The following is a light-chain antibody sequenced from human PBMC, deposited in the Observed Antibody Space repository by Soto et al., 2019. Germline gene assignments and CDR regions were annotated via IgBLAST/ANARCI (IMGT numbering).Light chain of an antibody. J-gene: IGKJ1*01. V-gene: IGKV1-5*03. CDR2: KTS. Sequence: DIQLTQSPSTLSASVGDIVTITCRASQSIGVWLTWYQRKPGKAPKFLIYKTSTLESGVPSRFSGSGSGTEFTLTISSLQPDDFATYHCQYYDNYSWTFGQGTKVEIK. CDR1: QSIGVW. CDR3: QYYDNYSWT.